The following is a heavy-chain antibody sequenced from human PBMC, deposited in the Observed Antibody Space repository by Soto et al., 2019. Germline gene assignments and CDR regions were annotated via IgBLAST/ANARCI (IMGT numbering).Heavy chain of an antibody. CDR1: GGSISSSSYY. V-gene: IGHV4-39*01. CDR3: ARHGITIFGVVINRPNWFDP. CDR2: IYYSGST. D-gene: IGHD3-3*01. Sequence: SATLSLTCTVSGGSISSSSYYWGWIRQPPGKGLEWIGSIYYSGSTYYNPSLKSRVTISVDTSKNQFSLKLSSVTAADTAVYYCARHGITIFGVVINRPNWFDPWGQGTLVTVSS. J-gene: IGHJ5*02.